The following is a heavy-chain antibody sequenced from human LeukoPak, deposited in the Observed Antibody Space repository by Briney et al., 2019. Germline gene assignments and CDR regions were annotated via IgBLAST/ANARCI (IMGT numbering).Heavy chain of an antibody. CDR3: ARGPPNWGYDY. Sequence: ASVRVSSKASGYTFTSYDFNWVRQATGQRPEWMGWMSPNSGDTGYAQKFQDRVTMTRNTSINTAYMELSSLRSDDTAVYYCARGPPNWGYDYWGPGTLVTVSS. D-gene: IGHD7-27*01. CDR1: GYTFTSYD. CDR2: MSPNSGDT. J-gene: IGHJ4*02. V-gene: IGHV1-8*01.